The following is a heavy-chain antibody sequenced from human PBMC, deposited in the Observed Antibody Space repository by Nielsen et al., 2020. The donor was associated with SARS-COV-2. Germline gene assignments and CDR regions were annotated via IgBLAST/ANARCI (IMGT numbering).Heavy chain of an antibody. J-gene: IGHJ3*02. CDR1: GYSFTSYW. CDR2: IYPGGSDT. D-gene: IGHD6-19*01. V-gene: IGHV5-51*01. Sequence: GESLKISCKGSGYSFTSYWIGWVRQMPGKGLEWMGIIYPGGSDTRYSPSFQGQVTISADKSISTAYLQWSSLKASDTAMYYCARLAYSSGWYWISAFDIWGQGTMVTVSS. CDR3: ARLAYSSGWYWISAFDI.